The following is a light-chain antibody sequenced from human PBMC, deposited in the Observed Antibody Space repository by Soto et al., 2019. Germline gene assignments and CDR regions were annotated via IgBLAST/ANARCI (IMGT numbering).Light chain of an antibody. Sequence: EMVLTQSPATLSVSPGERATLSCRASQSLSNNLAWYQQKPGQAPRLLIYGASTRATGIPARFSGSGSGTDFTLTISSLQSEVFAVYHCQHRGTFGQGTKVEIK. J-gene: IGKJ1*01. CDR1: QSLSNN. V-gene: IGKV3-15*01. CDR2: GAS. CDR3: QHRGT.